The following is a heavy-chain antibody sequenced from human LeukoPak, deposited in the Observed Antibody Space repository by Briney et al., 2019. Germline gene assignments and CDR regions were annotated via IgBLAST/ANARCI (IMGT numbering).Heavy chain of an antibody. V-gene: IGHV4-39*07. CDR3: AREPERYFDL. J-gene: IGHJ2*01. CDR2: IYYSGST. D-gene: IGHD1-14*01. CDR1: GGSISSSSYY. Sequence: SETLSLTCTVSGGSISSSSYYWGWIRQPPGKGLEWIGSIYYSGSTYYNPSLKSRVTISVDRSKNQFSLKLSSVTAADTAVYYCAREPERYFDLWGRGTLVTVSS.